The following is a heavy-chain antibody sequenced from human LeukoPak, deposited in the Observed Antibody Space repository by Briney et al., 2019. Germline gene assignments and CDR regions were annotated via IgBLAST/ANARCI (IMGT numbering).Heavy chain of an antibody. Sequence: GASVKVSCKASGSTFSNYVLTWVRQAPGQGLEWMGRISTYTGNSNYAQKFQDRVTMTTDTSTSTAYMELRNLSSDDTAVYSCARTMTAGTTHGELDFWGQGTLVTVSS. J-gene: IGHJ4*02. CDR3: ARTMTAGTTHGELDF. D-gene: IGHD4-17*01. CDR1: GSTFSNYV. CDR2: ISTYTGNS. V-gene: IGHV1-18*01.